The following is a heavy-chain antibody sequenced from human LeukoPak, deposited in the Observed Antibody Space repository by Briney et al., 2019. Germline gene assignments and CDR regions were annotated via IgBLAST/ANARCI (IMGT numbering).Heavy chain of an antibody. Sequence: PGRSLRLSCAASGFAFSSSGMHWVRQAPGKGLEWVAVIWVVGTKTYYADSVKGRFTISRDNSKNTLYLQMNSLRVEDTAVYYCANVVPAANSDYWGQGTLVIVSS. CDR2: IWVVGTKT. CDR3: ANVVPAANSDY. V-gene: IGHV3-33*06. J-gene: IGHJ4*02. CDR1: GFAFSSSG. D-gene: IGHD2-2*01.